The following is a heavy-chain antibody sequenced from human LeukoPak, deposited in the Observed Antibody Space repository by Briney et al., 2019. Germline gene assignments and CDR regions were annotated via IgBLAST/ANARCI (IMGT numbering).Heavy chain of an antibody. V-gene: IGHV3-49*04. Sequence: GGSLRLSCTASGFTFGDYAMSWVRQAPGKGLEWVGFIRSKAYGGTTEYAASVKGRFTISRDDSKSIAYLQMNSLKTEDTAVHYCTRDSQTYYYDSSGHLDYWGQGTLVTVSS. CDR2: IRSKAYGGTT. CDR3: TRDSQTYYYDSSGHLDY. J-gene: IGHJ4*02. CDR1: GFTFGDYA. D-gene: IGHD3-22*01.